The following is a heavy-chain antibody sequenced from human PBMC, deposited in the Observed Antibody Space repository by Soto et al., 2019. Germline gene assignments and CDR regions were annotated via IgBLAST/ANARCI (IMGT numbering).Heavy chain of an antibody. Sequence: PSETLSLTCTVSGGSISSGGYYWSWIRQHPGKGLEWIGYIYYSGSTYYNPSLKSRVTISVDTSKNQFPLKLSSVTAADTAVYYCARVILLFRFGQNYYFDYWGQGTLVTVSS. V-gene: IGHV4-31*03. CDR3: ARVILLFRFGQNYYFDY. D-gene: IGHD2-21*02. CDR1: GGSISSGGYY. CDR2: IYYSGST. J-gene: IGHJ4*02.